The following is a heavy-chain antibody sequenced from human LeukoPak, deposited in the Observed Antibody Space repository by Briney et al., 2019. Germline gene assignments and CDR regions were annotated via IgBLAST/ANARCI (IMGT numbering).Heavy chain of an antibody. CDR2: ISSSTSRI. CDR1: GFTFNSYS. Sequence: GGSLRLSCGASGFTFNSYSMDWVRQAPGKGLEWVSYISSSTSRIYYADSVKGRFTISRDSARRSLFLQMNSLRDEDTAVYYCARDIHWAFDYWGQGTLVTVSS. V-gene: IGHV3-48*02. CDR3: ARDIHWAFDY. J-gene: IGHJ4*02. D-gene: IGHD7-27*01.